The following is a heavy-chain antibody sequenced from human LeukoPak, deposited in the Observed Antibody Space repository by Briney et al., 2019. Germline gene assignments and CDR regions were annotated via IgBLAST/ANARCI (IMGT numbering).Heavy chain of an antibody. CDR2: ISSSGSTI. CDR1: GFTFSDYY. D-gene: IGHD3-22*01. CDR3: ARDYYDSSGPLDY. J-gene: IGHJ4*02. Sequence: GGSLRLSCAASGFTFSDYYMSWIRQAPGKGLEWVSYISSSGSTIYYADSVKGRLTISRDNAKNSLYLQMNSLRAEDTAVYYCARDYYDSSGPLDYWGQGTLVTVSS. V-gene: IGHV3-11*04.